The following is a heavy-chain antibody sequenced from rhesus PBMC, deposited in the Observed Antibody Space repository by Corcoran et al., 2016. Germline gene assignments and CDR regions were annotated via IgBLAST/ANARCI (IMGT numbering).Heavy chain of an antibody. D-gene: IGHD2-39*01. CDR3: ARSVGAYYFDL. CDR1: VYPFTEFS. V-gene: IGHV1-156*01. Sequence: EVPLVLSGAEVKKPGASVKVPCKVSVYPFTEFSVHWVRMAPRKGLEWMGGVHPVYGTLIHAEKFQGRVTMTEDTSTDTAYMELSSLRSEDTAVYYCARSVGAYYFDLWGPGTPITISS. CDR2: VHPVYGTL. J-gene: IGHJ2*01.